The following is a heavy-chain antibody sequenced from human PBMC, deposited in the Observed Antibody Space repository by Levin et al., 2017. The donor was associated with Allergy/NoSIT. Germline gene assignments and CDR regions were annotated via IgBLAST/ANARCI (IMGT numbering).Heavy chain of an antibody. V-gene: IGHV3-74*01. CDR3: ACSRTFDY. J-gene: IGHJ4*02. Sequence: GASVKVSCVASGFTFSSYWMHWVRQVPGKGPVWVSRINSDGSITNYADSVKGRFTISRDNAKNTLYLQMNSLRDEDTAVYYCACSRTFDYWGQGTQVTVSS. CDR2: INSDGSIT. CDR1: GFTFSSYW.